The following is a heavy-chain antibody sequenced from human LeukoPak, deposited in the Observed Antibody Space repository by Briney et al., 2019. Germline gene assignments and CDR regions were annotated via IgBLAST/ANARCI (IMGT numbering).Heavy chain of an antibody. CDR2: IYYSGST. CDR3: ARADYGSGSRFDP. Sequence: SETLSLTCTVSGGSISSYYWSWIRRPPGKGLEWIGYIYYSGSTNYNPSLKSRVTISVDTSKNQFSLKLSSVTAADTAVYYCARADYGSGSRFDPWGQGTLVTVSS. D-gene: IGHD3-10*01. J-gene: IGHJ5*02. V-gene: IGHV4-59*01. CDR1: GGSISSYY.